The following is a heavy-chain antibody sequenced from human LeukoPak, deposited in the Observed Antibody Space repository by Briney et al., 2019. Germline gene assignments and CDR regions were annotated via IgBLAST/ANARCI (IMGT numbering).Heavy chain of an antibody. CDR2: ISAYNGNT. J-gene: IGHJ4*02. Sequence: EASVKVSCKASGYTFASFDINWVRQATGQGLEWMGWISAYNGNTNYAQKLQGRVTMTTDTSTSTAYMELRSLRSDDTAVYYCARDSVWRQLAGGFDNWGQGTLVTVSS. CDR1: GYTFASFD. CDR3: ARDSVWRQLAGGFDN. D-gene: IGHD6-6*01. V-gene: IGHV1-18*01.